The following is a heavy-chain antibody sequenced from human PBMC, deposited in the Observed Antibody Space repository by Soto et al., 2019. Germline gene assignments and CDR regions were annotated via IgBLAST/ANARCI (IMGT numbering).Heavy chain of an antibody. J-gene: IGHJ6*02. D-gene: IGHD2-15*01. CDR1: GGSISSYY. CDR3: ARGPAFRGGMDV. V-gene: IGHV4-59*01. CDR2: IYYSGST. Sequence: SETLSLTCTVSGGSISSYYWSWIRQPPGKGLEWIGYIYYSGSTNYNPSLKSRVTISVDTSKNQFSLKLSSVTAADTAVYYCARGPAFRGGMDVWGQGTTVT.